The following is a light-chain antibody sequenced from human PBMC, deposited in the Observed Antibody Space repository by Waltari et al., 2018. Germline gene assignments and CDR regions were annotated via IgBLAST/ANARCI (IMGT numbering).Light chain of an antibody. CDR1: QSVLFSLNNKNY. CDR2: WAS. V-gene: IGKV4-1*01. J-gene: IGKJ4*01. Sequence: DIVMTQSPDSLAVSLGERATSNCKSSQSVLFSLNNKNYLALYQQKPGQPPKLLIYWASTRESGVPDRFSGSESGTDFNLTISSLQAEDVAVYYCQQYCTTPLTFGGGTKVEIK. CDR3: QQYCTTPLT.